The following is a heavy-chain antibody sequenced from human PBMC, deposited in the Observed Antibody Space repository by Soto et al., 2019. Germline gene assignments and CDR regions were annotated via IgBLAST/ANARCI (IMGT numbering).Heavy chain of an antibody. CDR3: ARYDSSGYYWPYYYYGMDV. CDR1: GLTFRTYS. D-gene: IGHD3-22*01. CDR2: ISDSSSYI. J-gene: IGHJ6*02. V-gene: IGHV3-21*01. Sequence: PGGSLRLSCASSGLTFRTYSMNLVRQAPGKGLEWVSSISDSSSYIYYADSVKGRFTISRDNAKNSLYLQMNSLRAEDTAVYYCARYDSSGYYWPYYYYGMDVWGQGTTVTVSS.